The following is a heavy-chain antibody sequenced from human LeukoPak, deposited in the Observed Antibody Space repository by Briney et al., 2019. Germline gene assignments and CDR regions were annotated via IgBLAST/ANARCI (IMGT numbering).Heavy chain of an antibody. Sequence: ASVKVSCKASGYTFTGYYMHWVRQAPGQGLEWMGRINPNSGGTNYAQKFQGRVTMTRDTSISTAYMELSRLRSDDTAVYYCARLVRVGTNDAFDIWGQGTMVTVSS. D-gene: IGHD1-14*01. J-gene: IGHJ3*02. V-gene: IGHV1-2*02. CDR2: INPNSGGT. CDR3: ARLVRVGTNDAFDI. CDR1: GYTFTGYY.